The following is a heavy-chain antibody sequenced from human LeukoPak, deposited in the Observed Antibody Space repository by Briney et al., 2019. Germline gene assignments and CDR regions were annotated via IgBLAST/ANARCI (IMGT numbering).Heavy chain of an antibody. V-gene: IGHV3-30*03. D-gene: IGHD2-2*01. Sequence: GGSLRLSCAASGFTFSSYGMHWVRQAPGKGLEWVAVISYDGSNKYYADSVKGRFTISRDNSKNTLYLQMNSLRAEDTAVYYCARDRWMGDIVVVPAAIGWFDPWGQGTLVTVSS. CDR3: ARDRWMGDIVVVPAAIGWFDP. CDR1: GFTFSSYG. CDR2: ISYDGSNK. J-gene: IGHJ5*02.